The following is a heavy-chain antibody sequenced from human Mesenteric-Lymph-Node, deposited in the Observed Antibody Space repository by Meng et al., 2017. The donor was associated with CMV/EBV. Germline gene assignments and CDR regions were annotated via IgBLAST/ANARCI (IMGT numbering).Heavy chain of an antibody. CDR3: ANMVYALSFDS. V-gene: IGHV3-48*03. CDR2: ISSSGNTI. CDR1: GFTFTSYE. Sequence: GGSLRLSCAASGFTFTSYEMNWVRQAPGKGLEWISYISSSGNTIYYADSVKGRFTISRDNAKNSLYLQMNSLRAEDTAVYYCANMVYALSFDSWGQGTLVTVSS. D-gene: IGHD2-8*01. J-gene: IGHJ4*02.